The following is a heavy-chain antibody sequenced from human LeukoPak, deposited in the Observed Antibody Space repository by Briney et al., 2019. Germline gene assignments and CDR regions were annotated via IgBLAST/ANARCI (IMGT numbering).Heavy chain of an antibody. D-gene: IGHD5-12*01. CDR2: NYYSGST. CDR3: ARESSSGYDD. Sequence: SETLSLTCTVSGGSVSSGSYIWSWIRQPPGKRLEWIVYNYYSGSTNYNPSLKSRVTISVDTSKNQFSLKLSSVTAADTAVYYCARESSSGYDDWGEGTLATVSS. CDR1: GGSVSSGSYI. V-gene: IGHV4-61*01. J-gene: IGHJ4*02.